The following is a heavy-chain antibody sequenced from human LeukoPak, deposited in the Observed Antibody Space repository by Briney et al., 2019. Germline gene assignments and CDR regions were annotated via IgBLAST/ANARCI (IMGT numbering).Heavy chain of an antibody. J-gene: IGHJ4*02. Sequence: SETLSLTCTVSGGSISSYYWSWIRQPAGKGLEWIGRIYTSGSTNYNPSLKSRVTMSVDTSKNQFSLKLSPVTAADTAVYYCARDGPYNDYPFLFDYWGQGTLVTVSS. D-gene: IGHD4-11*01. V-gene: IGHV4-4*07. CDR1: GGSISSYY. CDR2: IYTSGST. CDR3: ARDGPYNDYPFLFDY.